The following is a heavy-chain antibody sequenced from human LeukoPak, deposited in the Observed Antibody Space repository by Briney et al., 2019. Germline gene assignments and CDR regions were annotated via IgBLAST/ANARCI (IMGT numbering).Heavy chain of an antibody. CDR3: ASRIAVDYGMDV. Sequence: ASVKVSCKASGGTFSSYAISWVRQAPGQGLEWMGGIIPIFGTANYAQKFQGRVTMTTDTSTSTAYMELRSLRSDDTAVYYCASRIAVDYGMDVWGQGTTVTVSS. J-gene: IGHJ6*02. CDR2: IIPIFGTA. D-gene: IGHD6-19*01. CDR1: GGTFSSYA. V-gene: IGHV1-69*05.